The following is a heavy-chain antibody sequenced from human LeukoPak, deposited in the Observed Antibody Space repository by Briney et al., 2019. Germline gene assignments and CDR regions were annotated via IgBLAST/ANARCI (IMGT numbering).Heavy chain of an antibody. J-gene: IGHJ4*02. D-gene: IGHD5-12*01. CDR3: AHSKGYTGYNFDS. Sequence: SGPTLVNPAQPLTLTCTFSGFSLTSSGVGVACIPQPPGKAPEWLALIYWSDEKYYRPSLKSRLTITKDTSKNQVVLTMTNMDPVDTATYYCAHSKGYTGYNFDSWGQGTLITVSS. CDR1: GFSLTSSGVG. CDR2: IYWSDEK. V-gene: IGHV2-5*01.